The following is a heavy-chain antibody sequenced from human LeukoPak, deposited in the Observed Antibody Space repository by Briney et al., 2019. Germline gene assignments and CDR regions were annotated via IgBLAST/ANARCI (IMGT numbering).Heavy chain of an antibody. CDR2: INHRGST. CDR3: AKVYSSSPQDAFDV. V-gene: IGHV4-34*01. Sequence: SETLSLTCAVYGGPFTGYYWSWIRQSPDKGLEWIGEINHRGSTNYNSSLKSRLTISADTSKNQFSLHLSSVTAADTAVYYCAKVYSSSPQDAFDVWGQGILVTVSS. D-gene: IGHD3-22*01. J-gene: IGHJ3*01. CDR1: GGPFTGYY.